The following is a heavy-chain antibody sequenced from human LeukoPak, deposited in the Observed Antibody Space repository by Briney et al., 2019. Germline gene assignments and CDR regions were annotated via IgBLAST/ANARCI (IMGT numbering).Heavy chain of an antibody. CDR2: LGGSEPSP. D-gene: IGHD1-26*01. CDR1: GFPFSIYA. V-gene: IGHV3-23*01. Sequence: PGGSLRLSCAASGFPFSIYALSWVRQAPGKGLEWISLLGGSEPSPPYADSVKGRFTVSRDNSKNTLFLQMNNLRAEDTAVYYCAKDWGGSYHGNAYDVWGQGTLVTVSS. J-gene: IGHJ3*01. CDR3: AKDWGGSYHGNAYDV.